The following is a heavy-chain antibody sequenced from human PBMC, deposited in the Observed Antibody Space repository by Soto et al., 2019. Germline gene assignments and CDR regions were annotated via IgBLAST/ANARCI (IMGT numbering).Heavy chain of an antibody. D-gene: IGHD2-15*01. CDR2: IYYSGST. CDR1: GGSISSSSYY. CDR3: ARVDYYYYGMDV. Sequence: QLQLQESGPGLVKPSETLSLTCTVSGGSISSSSYYWGWIRQPPGKGLEWIGSIYYSGSTYYNPSLNSRVTISVDTYKNQFSLKLSSVTAADTAVYYCARVDYYYYGMDVWGQGTTVTVSS. V-gene: IGHV4-39*01. J-gene: IGHJ6*02.